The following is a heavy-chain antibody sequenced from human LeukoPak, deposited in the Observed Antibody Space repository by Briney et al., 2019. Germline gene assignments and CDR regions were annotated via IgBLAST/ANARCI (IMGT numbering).Heavy chain of an antibody. D-gene: IGHD6-19*01. J-gene: IGHJ4*02. CDR1: GYISTSYW. CDR2: IYPGDSDT. V-gene: IGHV5-51*01. Sequence: GESLKISCKGSGYISTSYWIGWVRQLPGKGLEWMGIIYPGDSDTRYSPSFQGQVTISADKSISTAYLRWSSLKASDTAMYYCARRGAVAGTIDYWGQGTLVTVSS. CDR3: ARRGAVAGTIDY.